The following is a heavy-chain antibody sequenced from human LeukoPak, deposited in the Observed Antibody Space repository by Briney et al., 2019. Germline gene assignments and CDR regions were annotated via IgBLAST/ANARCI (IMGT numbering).Heavy chain of an antibody. Sequence: SETLSLTCTVSGGSLSNYYWSWIRQPPGKGLDWIGYLFHSGTPRYNPSLKSRVTISADTSKNQFFLTLNSTTAADTAVYYCARRRGWKQQLVYFDYWGQGTLATVSS. CDR2: LFHSGTP. V-gene: IGHV4-59*08. CDR3: ARRRGWKQQLVYFDY. J-gene: IGHJ4*02. D-gene: IGHD6-13*01. CDR1: GGSLSNYY.